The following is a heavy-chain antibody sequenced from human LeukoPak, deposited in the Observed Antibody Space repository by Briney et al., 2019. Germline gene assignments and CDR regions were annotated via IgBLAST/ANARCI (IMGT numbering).Heavy chain of an antibody. D-gene: IGHD2-2*02. CDR3: AKDRHIVVVPAAIGAFDY. CDR1: GFTFSSYA. CDR2: ISGSGGST. Sequence: GGFLRLSCAASGFTFSSYAMSWVRQAPGKGLEWVSAISGSGGSTYYADSVKGRFTISRDNSKNTLYLQMNSLRAEGTAVYYCAKDRHIVVVPAAIGAFDYWGQGTLVTVSS. V-gene: IGHV3-23*01. J-gene: IGHJ4*02.